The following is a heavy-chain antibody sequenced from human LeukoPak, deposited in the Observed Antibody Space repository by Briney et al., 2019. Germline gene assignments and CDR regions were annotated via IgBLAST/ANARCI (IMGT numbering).Heavy chain of an antibody. V-gene: IGHV4-39*01. D-gene: IGHD2-2*01. J-gene: IGHJ5*02. CDR3: ARPRCSSTSCYEDQGNWFDP. CDR1: GGSISSGGYY. Sequence: SETLSLTCTVSGGSISSGGYYWGWIRQPPGKGLEWIGSIYYSGSTYYNPSLKSRVTISVDTSRNQFSLKLSSVTAADTAVYYCARPRCSSTSCYEDQGNWFDPWGQGTLVTVSS. CDR2: IYYSGST.